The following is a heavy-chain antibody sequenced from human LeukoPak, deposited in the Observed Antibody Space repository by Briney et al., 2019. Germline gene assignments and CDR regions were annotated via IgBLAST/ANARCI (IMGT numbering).Heavy chain of an antibody. Sequence: SETLSLTCTVSGGFINGYYWSWIRQPPGKGLEWIGYIDYSGSTNHNPSLKSRVTISIDTSKNQFSLKLSSVTAADTAVYYCASGRYYDNVWGSYRPSFDFWGQGTLATVSS. CDR3: ASGRYYDNVWGSYRPSFDF. V-gene: IGHV4-59*08. D-gene: IGHD3-16*02. CDR1: GGFINGYY. J-gene: IGHJ4*02. CDR2: IDYSGST.